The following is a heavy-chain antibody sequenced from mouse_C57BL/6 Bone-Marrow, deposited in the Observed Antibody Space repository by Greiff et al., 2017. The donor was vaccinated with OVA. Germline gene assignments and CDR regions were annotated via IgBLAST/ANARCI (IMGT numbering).Heavy chain of an antibody. Sequence: EVQLLESGAELVKPGASVKLSCTASGFNSKDYYMHWVKQRTEQGLEWIGRIDPEDGKTKYAPKIQGKTTITADTTSNTAYQQLSSLTSEDTAVYYGARFFYYDYNWGQGTTLTVSS. CDR2: IDPEDGKT. D-gene: IGHD2-4*01. V-gene: IGHV14-2*01. CDR1: GFNSKDYY. CDR3: ARFFYYDYN. J-gene: IGHJ2*01.